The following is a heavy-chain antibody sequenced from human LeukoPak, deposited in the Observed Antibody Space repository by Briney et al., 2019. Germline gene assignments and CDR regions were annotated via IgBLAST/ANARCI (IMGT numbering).Heavy chain of an antibody. Sequence: GGSLRLSCAASGFTFSSYWMHWVRQAPGKGLVWVSRINTDGSSTSYADSVKGRFTISRDNAKNSLYLQMNSLRAEDTAVYYCARDRENMVGTIRGDYWGQGTLVTVSS. CDR2: INTDGSST. D-gene: IGHD5-12*01. CDR1: GFTFSSYW. CDR3: ARDRENMVGTIRGDY. V-gene: IGHV3-74*01. J-gene: IGHJ4*02.